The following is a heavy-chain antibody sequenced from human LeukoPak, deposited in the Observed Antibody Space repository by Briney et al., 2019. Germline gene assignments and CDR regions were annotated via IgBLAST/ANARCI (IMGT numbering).Heavy chain of an antibody. CDR3: ATWALGLRPGADY. V-gene: IGHV3-30*04. D-gene: IGHD5-12*01. Sequence: GGSLRLSCAASGFTFSSYAMHWVRQAPGKGLEWVAVISYDGSNKYYADSVKGRFTISRDNSKNTLYLQMNSLRTEDTAVYHCATWALGLRPGADYWGQGTLVTVSS. J-gene: IGHJ4*02. CDR1: GFTFSSYA. CDR2: ISYDGSNK.